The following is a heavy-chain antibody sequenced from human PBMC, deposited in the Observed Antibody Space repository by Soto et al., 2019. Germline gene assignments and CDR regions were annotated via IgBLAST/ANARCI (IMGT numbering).Heavy chain of an antibody. J-gene: IGHJ6*03. CDR3: TSGTYDFWRGYRDPYYYYYMDV. V-gene: IGHV3-33*01. CDR2: IWYDGSNK. CDR1: GFTFSSYG. Sequence: LRLSCAASGFTFSSYGMHWVRQAPGKGLEWVAVIWYDGSNKYYADSVKGRFTISRDNSKNTLYLQMNSLRAEDTAVYYCTSGTYDFWRGYRDPYYYYYMDVWGKGTTVTVSS. D-gene: IGHD3-3*01.